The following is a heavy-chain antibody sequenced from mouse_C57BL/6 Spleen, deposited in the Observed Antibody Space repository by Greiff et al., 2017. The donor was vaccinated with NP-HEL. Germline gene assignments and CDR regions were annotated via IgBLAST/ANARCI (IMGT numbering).Heavy chain of an antibody. V-gene: IGHV8-12*01. Sequence: QVTLKESGPGILQSSQTLSLTCSFSGFSLSTSGMGVSWIRQPSGKGLEWLAHIYWDDDKRYNPSLKSRLTISKDTSRNQVFLKITSVDTADTATYYCARDYYSNLYAMDYWGQGTSVTVSS. J-gene: IGHJ4*01. CDR1: GFSLSTSGMG. D-gene: IGHD2-5*01. CDR3: ARDYYSNLYAMDY. CDR2: IYWDDDK.